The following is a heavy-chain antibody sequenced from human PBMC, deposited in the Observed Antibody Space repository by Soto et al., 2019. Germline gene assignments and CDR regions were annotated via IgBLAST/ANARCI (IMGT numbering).Heavy chain of an antibody. D-gene: IGHD3-10*01. CDR3: TTDLMDRMVRGVFPFDY. V-gene: IGHV1-69*13. J-gene: IGHJ4*02. CDR1: GGTFSSYA. CDR2: IIPIFGTA. Sequence: SVKVSCKASGGTFSSYAISWVRQAPGQGLEWMGGIIPIFGTANYAQKFQGRVTITADESTSTAYMELSSLKTEDTAVYYCTTDLMDRMVRGVFPFDYWGQGTLVTVPS.